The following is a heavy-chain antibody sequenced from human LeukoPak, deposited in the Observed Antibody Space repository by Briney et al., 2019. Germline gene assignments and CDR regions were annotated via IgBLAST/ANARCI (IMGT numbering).Heavy chain of an antibody. D-gene: IGHD1-26*01. Sequence: SETLSLTCTVSGGSISGSYWSWIRQPPGKGLEWIGSFYYSGNTNYNPSLKSRVTISVDTSKNQFSLNLSSVTAADTAVYYCARGPYRDNFFDPWGQGTLVTVSS. V-gene: IGHV4-59*01. J-gene: IGHJ5*02. CDR1: GGSISGSY. CDR2: FYYSGNT. CDR3: ARGPYRDNFFDP.